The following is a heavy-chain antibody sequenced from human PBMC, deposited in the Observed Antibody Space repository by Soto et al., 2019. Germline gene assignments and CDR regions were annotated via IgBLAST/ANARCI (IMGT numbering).Heavy chain of an antibody. CDR3: ARDRIEAAGTPRFNYYYGMDV. Sequence: EVQLVESGGGLIQPGGSLRLSCAASGFTVSSTYMTWVRQAPGKGLEWVSVIYGGLTTSYADSVKGRFTISRDNSKNTVFLQMNSLRAEDTAVYYCARDRIEAAGTPRFNYYYGMDVW. D-gene: IGHD6-13*01. J-gene: IGHJ6*01. V-gene: IGHV3-53*01. CDR2: IYGGLTT. CDR1: GFTVSSTY.